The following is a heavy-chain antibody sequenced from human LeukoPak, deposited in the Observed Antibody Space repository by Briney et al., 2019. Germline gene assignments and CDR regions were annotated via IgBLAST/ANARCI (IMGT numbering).Heavy chain of an antibody. CDR2: ISGDGVST. J-gene: IGHJ4*02. V-gene: IGHV3-43*02. CDR3: ARESGKFDY. Sequence: GGSLRLSCVASGLPIADFAMHWVRQAPGKGLEWVSLISGDGVSTFYADSVKGRFSISRDNSKNSLSLEMNSLRTEDTAMYYCARESGKFDYWGQGTLVTVSS. CDR1: GLPIADFA.